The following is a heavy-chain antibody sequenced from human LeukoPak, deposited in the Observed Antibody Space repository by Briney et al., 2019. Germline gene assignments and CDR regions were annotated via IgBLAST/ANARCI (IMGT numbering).Heavy chain of an antibody. CDR2: IYYSGST. J-gene: IGHJ5*02. CDR1: GGSISSYY. CDR3: ARYSLVDYYDSSGYSNNWFDP. D-gene: IGHD3-22*01. Sequence: SETLSLTCTVSGGSISSYYWSWIRQPPGKGLEWIGYIYYSGSTNYNPSLKSRVTISVDTSKNQFSLKLSSVTAADTAVYYCARYSLVDYYDSSGYSNNWFDPWGQGTLVTVSS. V-gene: IGHV4-59*08.